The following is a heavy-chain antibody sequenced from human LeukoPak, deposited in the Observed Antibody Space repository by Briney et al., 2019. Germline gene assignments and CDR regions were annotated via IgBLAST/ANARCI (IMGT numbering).Heavy chain of an antibody. V-gene: IGHV1-3*01. D-gene: IGHD3-10*01. CDR1: GYTFTSYA. Sequence: ASVKVSCKASGYTFTSYAMHWVRQAPGQRLEWMGWINAGNGNTKYSQKCQGRVTITRDTSASTAYMELSSLRSEDTAVYYCARSWLYGSGSSNRYNWFDPWGQGTLVTVSS. CDR3: ARSWLYGSGSSNRYNWFDP. CDR2: INAGNGNT. J-gene: IGHJ5*02.